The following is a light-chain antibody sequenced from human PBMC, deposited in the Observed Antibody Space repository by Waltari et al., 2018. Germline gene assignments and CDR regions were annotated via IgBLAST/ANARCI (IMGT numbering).Light chain of an antibody. CDR1: QDISSY. J-gene: IGKJ4*01. CDR2: AAS. Sequence: IQLTQSPSSLSAFVGYSVTITCRASQDISSYLAWYQQKPGKAPKLLIYAASTLQSGVPSRFSGSGSGTDFSLTISSLQPEDFATHYCQQFNSYPLTLGGGTDIEIK. CDR3: QQFNSYPLT. V-gene: IGKV1-9*01.